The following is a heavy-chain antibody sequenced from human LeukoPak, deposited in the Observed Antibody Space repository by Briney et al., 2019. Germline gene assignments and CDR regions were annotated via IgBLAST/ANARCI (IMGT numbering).Heavy chain of an antibody. CDR1: GGSISSYY. V-gene: IGHV4-59*08. J-gene: IGHJ4*02. Sequence: PSETLSLTCTVSGGSISSYYWSWIRQPPGKGLEWIGYIYYSGSTNYNPSLKSRVTISVDTSKNQFSLKLSSVTAADTAVYYCVRLQGYDYVWGSYFPKYYSDYWGQGTLVTVSS. CDR3: VRLQGYDYVWGSYFPKYYSDY. CDR2: IYYSGST. D-gene: IGHD3-16*01.